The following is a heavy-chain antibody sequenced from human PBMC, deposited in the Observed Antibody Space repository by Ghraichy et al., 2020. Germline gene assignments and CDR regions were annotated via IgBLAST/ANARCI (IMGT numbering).Heavy chain of an antibody. CDR2: VFWNDDK. CDR1: GFSLTTSGVG. CDR3: AHRQPYYHGPGSYSTSWFDS. D-gene: IGHD3-10*01. Sequence: SGPTLVKPTQTLTLTCTFSGFSLTTSGVGVAWIRQPPGKALEWLGIVFWNDDKRYSPSLRSRLSITKDTSKNQVVLTMTNMDPVDSATYYCAHRQPYYHGPGSYSTSWFDSWGQGSLVTVSS. V-gene: IGHV2-5*01. J-gene: IGHJ5*01.